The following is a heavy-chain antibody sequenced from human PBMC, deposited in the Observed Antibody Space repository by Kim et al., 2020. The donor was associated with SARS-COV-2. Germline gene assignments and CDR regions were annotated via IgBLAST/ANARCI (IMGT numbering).Heavy chain of an antibody. CDR1: GGSISSSSYY. CDR2: LYYSGST. Sequence: SETLSLTCTVSGGSISSSSYYWGWIRQPPGKGLEWIGSLYYSGSTYYNPSLKSRVTISVDTSKNQFSLKLCSVTAADTAVYYCARQGGYYGSGSYYFDYWGQGTLVTGSS. CDR3: ARQGGYYGSGSYYFDY. D-gene: IGHD3-10*01. J-gene: IGHJ4*02. V-gene: IGHV4-39*01.